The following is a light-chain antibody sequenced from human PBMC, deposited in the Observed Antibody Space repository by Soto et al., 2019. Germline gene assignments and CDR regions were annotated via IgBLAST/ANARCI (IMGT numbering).Light chain of an antibody. Sequence: QSVLTQPRSVSGSPGQSVTISCTGASGDIGGYNYVSWYQQHPGKAPKLMIYEVSKRPSGVPDRFSGSKSGNTASLTVSGLQAEDEADYYCSSHAGSNNYVFGTGTKLTVL. V-gene: IGLV2-8*01. CDR1: SGDIGGYNY. J-gene: IGLJ1*01. CDR2: EVS. CDR3: SSHAGSNNYV.